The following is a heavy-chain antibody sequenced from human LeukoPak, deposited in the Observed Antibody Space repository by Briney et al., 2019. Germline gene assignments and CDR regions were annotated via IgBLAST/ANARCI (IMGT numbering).Heavy chain of an antibody. CDR3: SRDPGYYYDASVFY. J-gene: IGHJ4*02. CDR1: GFTFGDYA. Sequence: GGSLRLSCTASGFTFGDYAISWFRQAPGKGLEWVGFIRSKLYGGTTEYAASVKGRFTISRDDSKGIAYLQMNSLKTEDTAVYYCSRDPGYYYDASVFYWGQGTLVTVSS. V-gene: IGHV3-49*03. D-gene: IGHD3-22*01. CDR2: IRSKLYGGTT.